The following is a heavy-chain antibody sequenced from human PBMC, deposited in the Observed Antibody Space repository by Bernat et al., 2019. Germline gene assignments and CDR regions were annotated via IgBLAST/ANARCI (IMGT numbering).Heavy chain of an antibody. Sequence: QVQLVESGGGVVQPGRSLRLSCAASGFTFSSYAMHWVRQAPGKGLEWVAVISYDGSNKYYADSVKGRFTISRDNSKNTLYLQMNSLRAEDTAVYYCARATRGSGRYYNDYWGQGTLVTVSS. J-gene: IGHJ4*02. CDR2: ISYDGSNK. CDR3: ARATRGSGRYYNDY. CDR1: GFTFSSYA. V-gene: IGHV3-30-3*01. D-gene: IGHD3-10*01.